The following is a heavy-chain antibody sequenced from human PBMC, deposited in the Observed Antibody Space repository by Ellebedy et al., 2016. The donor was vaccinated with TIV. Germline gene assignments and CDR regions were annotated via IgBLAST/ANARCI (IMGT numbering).Heavy chain of an antibody. J-gene: IGHJ4*02. CDR1: GGSFSGYF. Sequence: MPSETLSLTCAVSGGSFSGYFWSWIRQPPGKGLEWIGDINHSGSTNYNPSLKSRVTISVDTSKNQFSLRLNSVTATDTSVYYGAASAEVPGWIENWGQGILVTVAS. CDR2: INHSGST. D-gene: IGHD6-19*01. V-gene: IGHV4-34*01. CDR3: AASAEVPGWIEN.